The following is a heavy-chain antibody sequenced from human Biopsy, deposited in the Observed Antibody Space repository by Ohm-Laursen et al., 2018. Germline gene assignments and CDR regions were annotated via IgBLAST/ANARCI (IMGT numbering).Heavy chain of an antibody. Sequence: GSLRLSCAASRFTFNNYAMHWVRQAPGKGLEWVSTISANGVTTFYADSVKGRFTISRDGSSDTLYLQMHSLRADDTALYYCAKGGYCSATSCNMDVDYWGRGSPVTVPS. D-gene: IGHD2-2*02. CDR1: RFTFNNYA. CDR2: ISANGVTT. CDR3: AKGGYCSATSCNMDVDY. J-gene: IGHJ2*01. V-gene: IGHV3-23*01.